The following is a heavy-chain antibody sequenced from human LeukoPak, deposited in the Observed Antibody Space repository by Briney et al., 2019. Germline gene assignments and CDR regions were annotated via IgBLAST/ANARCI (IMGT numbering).Heavy chain of an antibody. CDR3: ARDPWGIMISLGGFFFIPQGGDYKGREV. Sequence: ASVKVSCKASGYTFTSYGISWVRQAPGQGLEWMGWISAYNGNTNYAQKLQGRVTMTTDTSTSTAYMELRSLRSDDTAVYYCARDPWGIMISLGGFFFIPQGGDYKGREVGGQGTRVPVSS. V-gene: IGHV1-18*01. J-gene: IGHJ6*02. CDR1: GYTFTSYG. CDR2: ISAYNGNT. D-gene: IGHD3-16*02.